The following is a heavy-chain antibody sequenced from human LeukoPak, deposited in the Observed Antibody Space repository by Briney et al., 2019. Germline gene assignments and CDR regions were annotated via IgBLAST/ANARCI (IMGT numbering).Heavy chain of an antibody. Sequence: PSETLSLTCTVSGGSISSYYWSWIRQPPGKGLEWIGYIYTSGSTNYNPSLKSRVTISVDTSKNQFSLKLSSVTAADTAVYYCARQRGIAAERGLDCWGQGTLVTVSS. V-gene: IGHV4-4*09. CDR2: IYTSGST. CDR1: GGSISSYY. J-gene: IGHJ4*02. CDR3: ARQRGIAAERGLDC. D-gene: IGHD6-25*01.